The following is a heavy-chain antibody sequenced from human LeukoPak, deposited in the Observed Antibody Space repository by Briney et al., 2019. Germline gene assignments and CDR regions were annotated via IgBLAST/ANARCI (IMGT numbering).Heavy chain of an antibody. D-gene: IGHD1-26*01. V-gene: IGHV1-18*04. Sequence: ASVKVSCKASGYTFTGYYIHWVRQAPGQGLEWMGWISAYNGNTNYAQKFQGRVTMTEDTSTDTAYMELSSLRSEDTAVYYCATGESYHPLDYWGQGTLVTVSS. J-gene: IGHJ4*02. CDR2: ISAYNGNT. CDR3: ATGESYHPLDY. CDR1: GYTFTGYY.